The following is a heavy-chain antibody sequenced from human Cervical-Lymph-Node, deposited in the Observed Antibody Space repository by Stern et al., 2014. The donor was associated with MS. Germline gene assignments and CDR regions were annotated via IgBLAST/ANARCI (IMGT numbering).Heavy chain of an antibody. J-gene: IGHJ6*02. CDR3: ARGGFCTDAACYEFDGMDV. CDR1: GFTLSSYG. CDR2: IWYDGSNK. V-gene: IGHV3-33*01. D-gene: IGHD2-8*01. Sequence: QVQLLESGGGVVQPGTSLRLSCAASGFTLSSYGMHWVRQAPGKGLEWVGLIWYDGSNKYYADSEKGRFTTSKDNSKDAVYLQMSSMRVDDAAFYYGARGGFCTDAACYEFDGMDVWGQGTTVTVPS.